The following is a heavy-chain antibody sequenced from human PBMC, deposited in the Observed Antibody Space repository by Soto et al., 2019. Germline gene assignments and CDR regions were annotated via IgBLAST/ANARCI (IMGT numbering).Heavy chain of an antibody. D-gene: IGHD6-19*01. CDR1: GYTFTSYY. CDR3: ARDREVAGTGDY. CDR2: INPSGGSA. V-gene: IGHV1-46*01. Sequence: ASVKVSCKASGYTFTSYYMHWVRQAPGQGLEWMGIINPSGGSASYAQKFQGRVTMTRDTSTSTVYMELSSLRSEDTAVYYCARDREVAGTGDYWGQGTLVTVSS. J-gene: IGHJ4*02.